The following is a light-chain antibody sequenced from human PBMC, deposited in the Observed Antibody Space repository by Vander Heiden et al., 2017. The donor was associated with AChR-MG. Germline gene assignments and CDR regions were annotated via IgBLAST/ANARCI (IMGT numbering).Light chain of an antibody. CDR3: CSYTSSSTRI. V-gene: IGLV2-14*03. CDR1: SSDVGGFNY. Sequence: QSALTQPASVSGSPGQSISFSCTGSSSDVGGFNYVSWYQQHPGNAPKLVIYDVSNRPSGVSDRFSGSKSGNTASLTITGLQTEDEADYYCCSYTSSSTRIFGGGTKLTVL. J-gene: IGLJ2*01. CDR2: DVS.